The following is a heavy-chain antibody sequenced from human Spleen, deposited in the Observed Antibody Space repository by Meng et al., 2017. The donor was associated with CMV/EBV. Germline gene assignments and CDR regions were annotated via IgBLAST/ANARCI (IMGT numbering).Heavy chain of an antibody. V-gene: IGHV3-13*01. CDR2: IGTETDT. J-gene: IGHJ6*02. CDR1: GFTFNNYD. Sequence: GESLKISCAASGFTFNNYDMHWVRQASGKGLEWVSAIGTETDTYYAGSVKGRFTISRENAKNSLYLQMNSLRAGDTAVYYCARGYCSSTRCYWISDALDVWGQGTTVTVSS. CDR3: ARGYCSSTRCYWISDALDV. D-gene: IGHD2-2*01.